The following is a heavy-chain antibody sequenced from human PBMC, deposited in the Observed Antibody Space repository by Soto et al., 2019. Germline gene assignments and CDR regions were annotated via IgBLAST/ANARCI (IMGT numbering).Heavy chain of an antibody. Sequence: PGGSLRLSCAASGFTFSSYSMNWVRQAPGKGLEWVSYISSSSSTIYYADSVKGRFTISRDNAKNSLYLQMNSLRAEDTAVYYCSGSRIAARPPYNWFDPWGQGTLVTVSS. CDR1: GFTFSSYS. V-gene: IGHV3-48*01. J-gene: IGHJ5*02. CDR3: SGSRIAARPPYNWFDP. CDR2: ISSSSSTI. D-gene: IGHD6-6*01.